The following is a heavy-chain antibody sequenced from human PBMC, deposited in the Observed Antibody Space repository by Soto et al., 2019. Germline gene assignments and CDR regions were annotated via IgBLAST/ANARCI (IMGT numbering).Heavy chain of an antibody. Sequence: PSETLSLTCAVYGGSFSGYYWSWIRQPPGKGLEWIGEINHSGSTNYNPSLKSRVTISVDTSKNQFSLKLSSVTAADTAVYYCARGRGYYDILTGYYPYYSYGMDVWGQGTTLTGSS. CDR1: GGSFSGYY. CDR2: INHSGST. CDR3: ARGRGYYDILTGYYPYYSYGMDV. J-gene: IGHJ6*02. D-gene: IGHD3-9*01. V-gene: IGHV4-34*01.